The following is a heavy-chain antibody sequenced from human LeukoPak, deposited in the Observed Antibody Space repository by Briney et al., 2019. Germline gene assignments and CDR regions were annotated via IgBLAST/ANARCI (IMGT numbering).Heavy chain of an antibody. CDR1: GYTFTGYY. CDR2: INPNSGGT. V-gene: IGHV1-2*02. CDR3: ARDLVPMTQRDDY. J-gene: IGHJ4*02. D-gene: IGHD3-22*01. Sequence: ASVKVSCKASGYTFTGYYMHWVRQAPGQGLEWMGWINPNSGGTNYAQKFQGRVTMTRDTSISTAYMELSRLRSDDTAVYYCARDLVPMTQRDDYWGQGTLVTVSS.